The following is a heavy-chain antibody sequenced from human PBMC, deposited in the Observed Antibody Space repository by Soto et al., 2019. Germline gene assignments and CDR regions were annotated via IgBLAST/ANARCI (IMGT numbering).Heavy chain of an antibody. CDR2: ISGSGGST. J-gene: IGHJ4*02. CDR3: AKDTPPPEEEVVTRAFDD. CDR1: GVTFSSYA. D-gene: IGHD3-22*01. Sequence: EVQLLESGGGLVQPGGSLRLSCAASGVTFSSYAMSWVRQAPGKGLEWVSAISGSGGSTYYADSVKGRFTISRDNSKNTLYLQMNCVRAEDTAVYYCAKDTPPPEEEVVTRAFDDWGQGTLVTVSS. V-gene: IGHV3-23*01.